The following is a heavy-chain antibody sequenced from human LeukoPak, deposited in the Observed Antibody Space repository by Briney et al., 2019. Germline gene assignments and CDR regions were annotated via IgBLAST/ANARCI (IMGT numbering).Heavy chain of an antibody. CDR1: GGSISSSSYY. J-gene: IGHJ4*02. D-gene: IGHD4-17*01. V-gene: IGHV4-39*07. Sequence: PSETLSLTCTVSGGSISSSSYYWGWIRQPPGKGLEWIGSIYYSGSTYHNPSLKSRVTISVDTSKNQFSLKLSSVTAADTAVYYCARGSSTYGDYGGTPDFDYWGQGTLVTVSS. CDR2: IYYSGST. CDR3: ARGSSTYGDYGGTPDFDY.